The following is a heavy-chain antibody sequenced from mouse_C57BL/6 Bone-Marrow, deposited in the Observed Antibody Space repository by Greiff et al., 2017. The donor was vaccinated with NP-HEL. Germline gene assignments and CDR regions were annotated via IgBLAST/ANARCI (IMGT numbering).Heavy chain of an antibody. J-gene: IGHJ2*01. V-gene: IGHV1-55*01. CDR1: GYTFTSYW. D-gene: IGHD2-2*01. CDR2: IYPGSGST. CDR3: ARRWLRRGYYFDY. Sequence: VQLQQPGAELVKPGASVKMSCKASGYTFTSYWITWVKQRPGQGLEWIGDIYPGSGSTNYNEKFKSKATLTVDTSSSTAYMQLSSLTSEDSAVYYCARRWLRRGYYFDYWGQGTTLTVSS.